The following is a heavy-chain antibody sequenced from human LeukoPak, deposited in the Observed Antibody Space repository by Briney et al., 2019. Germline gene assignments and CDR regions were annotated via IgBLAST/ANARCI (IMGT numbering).Heavy chain of an antibody. V-gene: IGHV1-18*01. D-gene: IGHD6-6*01. J-gene: IGHJ4*02. CDR1: GYTFTSYG. CDR3: ARRTYSRSSSIFDN. Sequence: ASVKVSCKASGYTFTSYGISWVRQAPGQGLEWMGWISAYNGNTNYAQKLQGRVTVTTDTSTSAAYMELRSLRSDDTAVYYCARRTYSRSSSIFDNWGQGTLVTVSS. CDR2: ISAYNGNT.